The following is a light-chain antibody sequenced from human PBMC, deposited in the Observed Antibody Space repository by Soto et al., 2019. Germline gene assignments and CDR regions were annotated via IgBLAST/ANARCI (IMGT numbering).Light chain of an antibody. CDR2: DVS. Sequence: QSALTQPRSVSGSPGQSVTFSCTGTSNDVGGYNYVSWYQQHPGKAPKVMIYDVSKRPSGVPDRISGSKSGNTASLTISGLQAEDEADYYCCSYAGSNNLIFGGGTKVTVL. V-gene: IGLV2-11*01. CDR3: CSYAGSNNLI. CDR1: SNDVGGYNY. J-gene: IGLJ2*01.